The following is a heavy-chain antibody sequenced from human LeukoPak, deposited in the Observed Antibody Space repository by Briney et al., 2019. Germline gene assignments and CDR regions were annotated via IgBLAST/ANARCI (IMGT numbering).Heavy chain of an antibody. V-gene: IGHV3-23*01. CDR1: GFTFGSYA. J-gene: IGHJ4*02. CDR3: AKFTAGSCLHPQPDY. D-gene: IGHD2-15*01. Sequence: PGGSLRLSCAASGFTFGSYAMSWVRQAPGKGLEWVSAISGSGGSTYYADSVKGRFTISRDNSKNTLYLQMNSLRAEDTAVYYCAKFTAGSCLHPQPDYWGQGTLVTVSS. CDR2: ISGSGGST.